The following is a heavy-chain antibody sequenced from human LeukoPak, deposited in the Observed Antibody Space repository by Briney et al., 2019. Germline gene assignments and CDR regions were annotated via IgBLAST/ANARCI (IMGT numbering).Heavy chain of an antibody. CDR3: AQQVGYCSSGSCYFTY. D-gene: IGHD2-15*01. CDR1: GFSFNTYA. J-gene: IGHJ1*01. Sequence: GGSLRLSCAASGFSFNTYAMSWVRRAPGKGLEWVSAISNTGGSTYYADSVKGRFTISRDKSKNTLSLQMNSLRAEDTAVYYCAQQVGYCSSGSCYFTYWGQGTLVTVSS. CDR2: ISNTGGST. V-gene: IGHV3-23*01.